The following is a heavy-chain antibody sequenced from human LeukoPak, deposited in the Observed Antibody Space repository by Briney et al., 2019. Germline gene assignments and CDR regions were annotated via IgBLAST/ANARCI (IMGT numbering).Heavy chain of an antibody. CDR2: IKSKTDGGTT. CDR3: RCYYDSKTPSDFDY. V-gene: IGHV3-15*01. CDR1: GFTFSNAW. J-gene: IGHJ4*02. D-gene: IGHD3-22*01. Sequence: GGSLRLSCAASGFTFSNAWMSWVRQAPGKGLEWVGRIKSKTDGGTTDYAAPLKGRFTISRDDSKNTLNLQMNSLKTEDTAVYYCRCYYDSKTPSDFDYWGQGTLVTVSS.